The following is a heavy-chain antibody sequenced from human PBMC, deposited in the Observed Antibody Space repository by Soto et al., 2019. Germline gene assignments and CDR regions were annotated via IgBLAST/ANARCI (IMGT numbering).Heavy chain of an antibody. V-gene: IGHV4-59*01. CDR1: GGSISSYY. CDR2: IYYSGST. D-gene: IGHD4-17*01. CDR3: ARRTVTTIYYYAMDV. Sequence: SETLSLTCTVSGGSISSYYWTWIRQPPGKGLEWIGYIYYSGSTYYNPSLKSRVTISVDTSKNQFSLRLNSVTAADTAVYYCARRTVTTIYYYAMDVWGQGTTVTVSS. J-gene: IGHJ6*02.